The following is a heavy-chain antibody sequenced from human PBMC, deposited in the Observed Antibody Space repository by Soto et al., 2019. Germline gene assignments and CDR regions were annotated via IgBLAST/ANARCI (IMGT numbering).Heavy chain of an antibody. D-gene: IGHD3-3*01. CDR1: GFTFSSYA. CDR2: ISGSGGST. Sequence: GGSLRLSCAASGFTFSSYAMSWVRQAPGKGLEWVSAISGSGGSTYYADSVKGRFTISRDNSKNTLYLQMNSLRAEDTAVYYCAKGNYYDFWSSYQDYWGQGTLVTVSS. CDR3: AKGNYYDFWSSYQDY. J-gene: IGHJ4*02. V-gene: IGHV3-23*01.